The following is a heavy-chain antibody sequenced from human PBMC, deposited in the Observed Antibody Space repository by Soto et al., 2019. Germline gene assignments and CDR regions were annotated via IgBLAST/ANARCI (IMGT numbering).Heavy chain of an antibody. Sequence: QVQLVQSGAEVKKPGSSVKVSCKASGGTFSSYAISWVRQAPGQGLEWMGGIIPIFGTANYAQKFQGRVTVTADESTSTAYMELRSLRSEDTAVYYCASVDTAMPPDLGPFAFWGQGTLVTVSS. J-gene: IGHJ4*02. CDR2: IIPIFGTA. CDR1: GGTFSSYA. V-gene: IGHV1-69*12. D-gene: IGHD5-18*01. CDR3: ASVDTAMPPDLGPFAF.